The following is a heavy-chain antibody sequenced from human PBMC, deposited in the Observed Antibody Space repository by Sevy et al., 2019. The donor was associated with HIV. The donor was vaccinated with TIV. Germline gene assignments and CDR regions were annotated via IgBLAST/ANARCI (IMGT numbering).Heavy chain of an antibody. J-gene: IGHJ6*02. CDR3: ARNGGYAEYGMDV. V-gene: IGHV3-48*01. D-gene: IGHD5-12*01. Sequence: GGSLRLSCAASGFTFSSYSMNWVRQAPGKGLEWISYISSTSSTIYYADSVKGRFTISRDNVKNSLYLQMHSLGAEDTAVYYCARNGGYAEYGMDVWGQGTTVTVSS. CDR1: GFTFSSYS. CDR2: ISSTSSTI.